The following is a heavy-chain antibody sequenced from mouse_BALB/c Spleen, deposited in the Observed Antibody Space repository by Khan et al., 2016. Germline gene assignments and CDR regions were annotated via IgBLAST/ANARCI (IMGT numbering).Heavy chain of an antibody. CDR2: IWSGGST. CDR3: DRRESLMSWFAY. Sequence: QVRLKESGPGLVQPSQSLSITCTVSGFSLTSYGVHWVRQSPGKGPEWLGVIWSGGSTDYNAAFISRLSISKDNSKSQVFFKKNSLQANDTAIYCCDRRESLMSWFAYWGRGTLVTVSA. V-gene: IGHV2-2*02. J-gene: IGHJ3*01. CDR1: GFSLTSYG.